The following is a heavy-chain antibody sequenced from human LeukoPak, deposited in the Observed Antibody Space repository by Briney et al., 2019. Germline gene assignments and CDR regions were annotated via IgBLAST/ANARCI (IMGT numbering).Heavy chain of an antibody. Sequence: ASVKVSCKASGYTFTGYYMHWVRQAPGQGLEWMGWINPNSGGTNYAQKFQGRVTMTRDTSIRTAYMELSRLRSDDTAVYYCASPREAGYSSSWDFDYWGQGTPVTVSS. D-gene: IGHD6-13*01. J-gene: IGHJ4*02. V-gene: IGHV1-2*02. CDR2: INPNSGGT. CDR3: ASPREAGYSSSWDFDY. CDR1: GYTFTGYY.